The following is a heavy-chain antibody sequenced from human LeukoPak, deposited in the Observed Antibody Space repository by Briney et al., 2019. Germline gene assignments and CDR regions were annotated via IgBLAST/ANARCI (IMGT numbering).Heavy chain of an antibody. V-gene: IGHV3-21*01. D-gene: IGHD2-2*01. Sequence: PGGSLRLSCAASGFTLSYYSMNWVRQAPGKGLEWVSFISGGSNYIYYADSVKGRFTISRDNAKNSLYLQMNSLRAEDTAVYYCARDSEGVVPAGIFDYWGQGSLVTVSS. CDR1: GFTLSYYS. CDR2: ISGGSNYI. CDR3: ARDSEGVVPAGIFDY. J-gene: IGHJ4*02.